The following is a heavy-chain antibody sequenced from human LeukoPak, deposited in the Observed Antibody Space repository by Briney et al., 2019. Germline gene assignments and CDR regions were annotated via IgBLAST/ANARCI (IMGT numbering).Heavy chain of an antibody. J-gene: IGHJ4*02. Sequence: SETLSLTCTVSGGSINSGGYYWSWIRQHPEKGLEWIGYIYYSGSAYYNPSLKSRVTISIGTSKNQFSLKLSSVTAADTAVYYCARVGATFFDSNGTRTLFYFDYWGQGTLVTVSS. CDR3: ARVGATFFDSNGTRTLFYFDY. CDR1: GGSINSGGYY. D-gene: IGHD3-22*01. V-gene: IGHV4-31*03. CDR2: IYYSGSA.